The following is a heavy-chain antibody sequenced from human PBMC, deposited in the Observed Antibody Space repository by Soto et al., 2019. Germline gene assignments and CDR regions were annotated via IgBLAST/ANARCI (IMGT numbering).Heavy chain of an antibody. CDR2: IWYDGSNK. J-gene: IGHJ6*02. D-gene: IGHD2-2*02. Sequence: GGSLSLSCAASGFTFSSYGMHWVRPAPGKGLEWVAVIWYDGSNKYYADSVKGRFTISRDNSKNTLYLQMNSLRAEDTAVYYCARVPAAILSYGMDVWGQGTTVTVSS. CDR1: GFTFSSYG. CDR3: ARVPAAILSYGMDV. V-gene: IGHV3-33*01.